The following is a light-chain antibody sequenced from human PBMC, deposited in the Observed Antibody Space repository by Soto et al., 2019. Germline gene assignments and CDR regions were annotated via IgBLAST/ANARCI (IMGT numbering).Light chain of an antibody. V-gene: IGKV3-20*01. J-gene: IGKJ1*01. CDR3: QQYGSSRT. Sequence: EIVMTQSPATLSVSPGERATLSCRASQSVSSNLAWYQQKPGQAPRLLVYGASSRATGIPDRFSGSGSGTDFTLTINRLEPEDFAVYYCQQYGSSRTFGQGTKVDIK. CDR1: QSVSSN. CDR2: GAS.